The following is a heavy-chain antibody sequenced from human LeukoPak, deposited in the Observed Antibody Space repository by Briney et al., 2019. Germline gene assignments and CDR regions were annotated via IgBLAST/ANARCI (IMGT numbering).Heavy chain of an antibody. CDR2: ISSSSSTI. CDR3: ASDRLGYSSGWYLGY. D-gene: IGHD6-19*01. CDR1: GFTFSSYS. Sequence: GGSLRLSCAASGFTFSSYSMNWVRQAPGKGLEWVAYISSSSSTIYYTDSVKGRFTISRDNAKNSLYLQMNSLRAEDTAVYYCASDRLGYSSGWYLGYWGQGTLVTVSS. J-gene: IGHJ4*02. V-gene: IGHV3-48*01.